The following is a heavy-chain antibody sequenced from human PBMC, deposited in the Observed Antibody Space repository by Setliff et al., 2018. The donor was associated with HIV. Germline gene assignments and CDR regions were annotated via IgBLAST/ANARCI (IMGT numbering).Heavy chain of an antibody. J-gene: IGHJ2*01. Sequence: GESLKISCKGSGYSFTSYWIGWVRQMPGKGLEWMGIIYPGDSDTRYSPSFQGQVTISADKSISTAYLQWSSLKAADTAMYYCARVRRGRGYSHGHWYFDLWGRGTLVTVSS. CDR2: IYPGDSDT. CDR1: GYSFTSYW. CDR3: ARVRRGRGYSHGHWYFDL. D-gene: IGHD5-18*01. V-gene: IGHV5-51*01.